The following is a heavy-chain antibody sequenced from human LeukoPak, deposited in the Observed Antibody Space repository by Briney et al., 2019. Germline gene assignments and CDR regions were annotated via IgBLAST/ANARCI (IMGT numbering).Heavy chain of an antibody. D-gene: IGHD2-15*01. CDR3: ARVSRGGLYYFDH. J-gene: IGHJ4*02. Sequence: SETLSLTCTVSGGSIALYYWSWIRQPPGKGLDWIGYISYSGSTNYNPSLKSRVTISVDTSKNQFSLSLSSVTAADTAMYYCARVSRGGLYYFDHWGQGTLVTISS. CDR2: ISYSGST. V-gene: IGHV4-59*01. CDR1: GGSIALYY.